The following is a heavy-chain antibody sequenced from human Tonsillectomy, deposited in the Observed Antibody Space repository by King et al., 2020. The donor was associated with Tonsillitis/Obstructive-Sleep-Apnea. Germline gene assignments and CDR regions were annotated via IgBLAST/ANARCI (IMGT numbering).Heavy chain of an antibody. D-gene: IGHD1-26*01. CDR3: VNSRRASNHQFHS. J-gene: IGHJ5*01. CDR2: ISWNSGSI. CDR1: GFTFDDYV. Sequence: EVQLVESGGGLVQPGRSLRLSCAAAGFTFDDYVMHWVRQAPGKGLEWVSGISWNSGSIGSADSVKGRLTISRDNAKNSLYLQMNSLRHEATALYYCVNSRRASNHQFHSCGHGTLSTVSS. V-gene: IGHV3-9*01.